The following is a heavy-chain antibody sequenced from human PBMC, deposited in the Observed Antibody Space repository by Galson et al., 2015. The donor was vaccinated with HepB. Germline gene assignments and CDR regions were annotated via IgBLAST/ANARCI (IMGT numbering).Heavy chain of an antibody. CDR2: ICAYNGNT. D-gene: IGHD3-16*02. V-gene: IGHV1-18*01. CDR3: ARGQESYIWGSYRYTGFDI. J-gene: IGHJ3*02. Sequence: SVKVSCKASGYTFTSYGISWVRQAPGQGLEWMGWICAYNGNTNYAQKLQGRVTMTTDTSTSTAYMELRSLRSDDTAVYYCARGQESYIWGSYRYTGFDIWGQGTMVTVSS. CDR1: GYTFTSYG.